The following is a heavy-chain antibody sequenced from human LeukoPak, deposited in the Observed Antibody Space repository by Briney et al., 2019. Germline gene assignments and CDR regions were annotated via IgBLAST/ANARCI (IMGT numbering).Heavy chain of an antibody. D-gene: IGHD3-10*01. CDR1: GGSISSYY. CDR2: IYYSGNI. Sequence: SETLSLTCIVSGGSISSYYWSWIRQPPGKGLEWIGYIYYSGNINYNPSLKSRVTISVDTSKNQFSLKLSSVTAADTAVYYCARRRFRGNWFDPWGQGTLVTVSS. J-gene: IGHJ5*02. CDR3: ARRRFRGNWFDP. V-gene: IGHV4-59*01.